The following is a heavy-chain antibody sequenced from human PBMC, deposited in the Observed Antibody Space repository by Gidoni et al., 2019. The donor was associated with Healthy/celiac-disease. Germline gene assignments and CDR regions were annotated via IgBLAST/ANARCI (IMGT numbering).Heavy chain of an antibody. J-gene: IGHJ4*02. D-gene: IGHD6-13*01. CDR1: GFTFSSYA. Sequence: EVQLLESGGGLVQPGGSLRLSCAASGFTFSSYAMNWFRRAPGKGLGWVSAISGSGVSTYYADSVKGRFTISRDNSKNTLYLQMNSLRAEDTAVYYCAKGRPVSQFSIAAAGTRPAFDYWGQGTLVTVSS. V-gene: IGHV3-23*01. CDR2: ISGSGVST. CDR3: AKGRPVSQFSIAAAGTRPAFDY.